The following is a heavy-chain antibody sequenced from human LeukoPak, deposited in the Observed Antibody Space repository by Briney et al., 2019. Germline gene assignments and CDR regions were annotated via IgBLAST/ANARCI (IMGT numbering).Heavy chain of an antibody. V-gene: IGHV3-23*01. CDR1: GFPFSSYA. Sequence: GGSLRLSCAASGFPFSSYAMSWVRQAPGKGLEWVSAISHSGGTTYYADSVKGRFTISRDNAKKSLYLQMNSLRAEDTAVYYCARVSHYGSGWFDPWGQGTLVTVSS. CDR3: ARVSHYGSGWFDP. D-gene: IGHD3-10*01. J-gene: IGHJ5*02. CDR2: ISHSGGTT.